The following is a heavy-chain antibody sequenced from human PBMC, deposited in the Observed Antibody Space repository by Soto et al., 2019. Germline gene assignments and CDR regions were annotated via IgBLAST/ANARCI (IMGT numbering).Heavy chain of an antibody. D-gene: IGHD6-19*01. J-gene: IGHJ4*02. CDR2: ISGSGGST. Sequence: PGGSLRLSCAASGFTFSSYAMSWVRQAPGRGLEWVSAISGSGGSTYYADSVKGRFTISRDNSKNTLYLQMNSLRAEDTAVYYCAKDVSGGVADTLDHWGQGTLVTVSS. CDR1: GFTFSSYA. CDR3: AKDVSGGVADTLDH. V-gene: IGHV3-23*01.